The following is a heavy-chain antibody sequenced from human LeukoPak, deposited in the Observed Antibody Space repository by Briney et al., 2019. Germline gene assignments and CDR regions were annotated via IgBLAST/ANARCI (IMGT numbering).Heavy chain of an antibody. CDR2: IYTSGST. CDR3: ARDRIASGYDS. Sequence: SEPLSLTCAVSGGSISSYYWSWIRPPAGKGLEWIGRIYTSGSTNYNPSLKSRVTMSVDTSKNQFSLKLSSVTAADTAVYYCARDRIASGYDSWGQGTLVTVSS. J-gene: IGHJ4*02. D-gene: IGHD5-12*01. CDR1: GGSISSYY. V-gene: IGHV4-4*07.